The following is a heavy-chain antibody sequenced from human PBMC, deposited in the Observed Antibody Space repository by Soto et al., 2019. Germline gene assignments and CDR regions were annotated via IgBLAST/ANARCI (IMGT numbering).Heavy chain of an antibody. CDR1: GYTLTELS. D-gene: IGHD3-10*01. CDR2: FDPEDGET. V-gene: IGHV1-24*01. CDR3: ATDLWKFGELLSYNWFDP. J-gene: IGHJ5*02. Sequence: ASVKVSCKVSGYTLTELSMHWVRQAPGKGLEWMGGFDPEDGETIYAQKFQGRVTMTEDTSTDTAYMELSSLRSEDTAVYYCATDLWKFGELLSYNWFDPWGQGTLVTVSS.